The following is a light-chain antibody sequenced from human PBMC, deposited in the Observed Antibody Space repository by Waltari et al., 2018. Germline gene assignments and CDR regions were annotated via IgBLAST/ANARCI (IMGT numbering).Light chain of an antibody. V-gene: IGLV3-19*01. Sequence: SSELTQEPDVSVALGQTVNITCRGDSLRLFCASWYQQAPRQAPRLVIYRKNDRPSGIPGRFSASYSGATSSLIITGAQTEDEGHYYCSSRDTDGKHWLFGGGTKVTV. J-gene: IGLJ2*01. CDR3: SSRDTDGKHWL. CDR2: RKN. CDR1: SLRLFC.